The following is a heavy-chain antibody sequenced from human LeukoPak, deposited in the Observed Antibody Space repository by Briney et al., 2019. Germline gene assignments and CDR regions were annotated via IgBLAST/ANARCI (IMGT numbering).Heavy chain of an antibody. J-gene: IGHJ4*02. D-gene: IGHD3-16*01. V-gene: IGHV4-39*01. Sequence: SETLSLTCTVSGGSISSSSYYWGWIRQPPGKGLEWIGSIYYSGSTYYNPSLKSRVTISVDTSKNQFSLKLSSVTAAATAVYYCARQGSYVWGSYIGDWGQGTLVTVSS. CDR3: ARQGSYVWGSYIGD. CDR1: GGSISSSSYY. CDR2: IYYSGST.